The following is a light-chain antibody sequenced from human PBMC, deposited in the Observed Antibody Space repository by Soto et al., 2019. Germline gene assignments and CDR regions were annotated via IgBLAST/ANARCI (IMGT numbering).Light chain of an antibody. J-gene: IGKJ1*01. CDR2: AAS. CDR3: QQYNSYSPWT. V-gene: IGKV1-9*01. Sequence: DIQLTQSPSFLSASVGDRVTITCRASQDISSYLAWYQQKPGKAPKLLIYAASTLQSGVPSRFSGSGSGTEFTLTISSLQPDDFATYYCQQYNSYSPWTFGQGTKVDIK. CDR1: QDISSY.